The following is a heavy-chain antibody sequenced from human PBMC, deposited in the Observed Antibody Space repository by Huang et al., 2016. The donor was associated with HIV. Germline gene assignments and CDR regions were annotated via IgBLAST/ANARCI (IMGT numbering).Heavy chain of an antibody. Sequence: EVQLVESGGGLVQPGGSLRLSCTASGFTLSSYGMSWVRQGPGKGMEWVANITQDGSEKYYVDSVKGRFSIARDNAKNSLYLQMNSLRAEDTAVYYCARRLRYYYGSGRTSGYFDYWGQGTLVTVSS. CDR3: ARRLRYYYGSGRTSGYFDY. CDR2: ITQDGSEK. CDR1: GFTLSSYG. V-gene: IGHV3-7*01. D-gene: IGHD3-10*01. J-gene: IGHJ4*02.